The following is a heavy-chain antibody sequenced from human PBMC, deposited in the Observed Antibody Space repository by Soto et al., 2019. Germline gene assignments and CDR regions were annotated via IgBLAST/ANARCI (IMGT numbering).Heavy chain of an antibody. CDR3: ARGISGRSAADYFDP. V-gene: IGHV5-51*01. CDR1: GYRFTTSW. CDR2: IHPADSDT. J-gene: IGHJ5*02. Sequence: GESLKISCKGSGYRFTTSWIAWGRQMPGKGLEWMGSIHPADSDTTYSPSFQGQVTISADMSISTAYLRWRSLKASDTAIYYCARGISGRSAADYFDPWGQGTLVTSPQ. D-gene: IGHD6-25*01.